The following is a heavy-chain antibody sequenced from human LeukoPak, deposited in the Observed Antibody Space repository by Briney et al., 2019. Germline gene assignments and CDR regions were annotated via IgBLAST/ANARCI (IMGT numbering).Heavy chain of an antibody. V-gene: IGHV3-30-3*01. CDR2: ISYDGTNK. CDR1: GFTFRNYA. J-gene: IGHJ3*02. Sequence: GGSLRLSCEASGFTFRNYAVHWVRQAPGKGLQWLAVISYDGTNKYYADSVKGRFTISRDNSENTLSLHMNSLRAEDTALYYCARSRGSPNTGEDAFDIWGQGTMVTVSS. D-gene: IGHD2-8*02. CDR3: ARSRGSPNTGEDAFDI.